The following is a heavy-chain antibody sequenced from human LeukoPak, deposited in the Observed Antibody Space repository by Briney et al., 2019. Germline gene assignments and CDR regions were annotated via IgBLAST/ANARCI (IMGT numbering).Heavy chain of an antibody. CDR2: INHSGST. CDR3: ARGLGELGPFDY. V-gene: IGHV4-34*01. D-gene: IGHD1-26*01. J-gene: IGHJ4*02. Sequence: PSETLSLTCAVYGGSFSGYYCSWIRQPPGKGLEWIGEINHSGSTNYNPSLKSRVTISVDTSKNQFSLKLSSVTAADTAVYYCARGLGELGPFDYWGQGTLVTVSS. CDR1: GGSFSGYY.